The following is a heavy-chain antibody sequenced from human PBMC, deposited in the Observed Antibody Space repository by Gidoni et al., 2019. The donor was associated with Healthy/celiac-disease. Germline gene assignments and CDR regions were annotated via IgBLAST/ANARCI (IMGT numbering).Heavy chain of an antibody. CDR3: ARPPTVPSAGMDV. J-gene: IGHJ6*02. V-gene: IGHV5-51*01. Sequence: EVQLVQSGAEVKKPGESLKISCKGSGYSFTSYWIGWVRQMPGKGLEWMGIIYPGDSDTRYRPSLQGQVTISADKSISTAYLQWSSLKASDTAMYYCARPPTVPSAGMDVWGQGTTVTVSS. CDR2: IYPGDSDT. D-gene: IGHD4-17*01. CDR1: GYSFTSYW.